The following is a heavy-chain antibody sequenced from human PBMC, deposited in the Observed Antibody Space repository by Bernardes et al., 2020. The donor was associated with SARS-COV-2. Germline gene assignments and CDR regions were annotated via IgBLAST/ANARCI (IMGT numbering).Heavy chain of an antibody. J-gene: IGHJ5*01. CDR1: GFTLSNAW. V-gene: IGHV3-15*01. CDR2: IKSKTDGGTI. Sequence: SLRVSCSASGFTLSNAWMSWVRQAPGKGREWVGRIKSKTDGGTIDYAAPVKGRFTISRDDSKNTLYLQMNNLRVEDTALYRCATEDGEWLESWGQGTLVTVSS. CDR3: ATEDGEWLES. D-gene: IGHD4-17*01.